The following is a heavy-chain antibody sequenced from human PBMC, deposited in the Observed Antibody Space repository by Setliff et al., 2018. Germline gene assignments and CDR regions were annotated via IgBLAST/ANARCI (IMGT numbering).Heavy chain of an antibody. CDR2: VNSDGSST. CDR3: AREMEAAGQRAFDI. J-gene: IGHJ3*02. D-gene: IGHD6-13*01. Sequence: GESLKISCAASGFTFSSYWMHWVRQAPGKGLVWVSRVNSDGSSTTYADSVKGRFTMSRDNANNALYLQMHSLTAEDTAVYYCAREMEAAGQRAFDIWGQGTMVTVSS. V-gene: IGHV3-74*01. CDR1: GFTFSSYW.